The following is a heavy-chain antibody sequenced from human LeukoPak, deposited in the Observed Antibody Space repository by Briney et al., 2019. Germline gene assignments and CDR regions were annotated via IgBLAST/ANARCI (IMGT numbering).Heavy chain of an antibody. CDR3: ARDLRV. J-gene: IGHJ6*04. Sequence: GGSLRLSCAASGFTFSGYWMSWVRQAPGKGLEWVANIKQDGSEKYYVDSVKGRFTISSDNAKNSLYLQMNSLRAEDTAVYYCARDLRVWGKGTTVTVSS. V-gene: IGHV3-7*01. CDR2: IKQDGSEK. CDR1: GFTFSGYW.